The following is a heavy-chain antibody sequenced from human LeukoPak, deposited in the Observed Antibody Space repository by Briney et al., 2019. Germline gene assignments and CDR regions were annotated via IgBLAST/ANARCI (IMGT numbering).Heavy chain of an antibody. CDR3: ARVCSNTSCWGAFDI. J-gene: IGHJ3*02. CDR1: GFTFSDYY. D-gene: IGHD2-2*01. Sequence: GGSLSLSCAASGFTFSDYYMNWIRQAPGKGLEWVSYISSSGSSIYYADSVKGRFTSSRDNAKNSLYLQMNSLRAEDTAVYYCARVCSNTSCWGAFDIWGQGTMVTVSS. CDR2: ISSSGSSI. V-gene: IGHV3-11*04.